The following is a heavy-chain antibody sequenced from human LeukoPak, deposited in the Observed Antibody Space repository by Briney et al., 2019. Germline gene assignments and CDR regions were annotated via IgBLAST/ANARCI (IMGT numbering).Heavy chain of an antibody. CDR1: GFTFSDHA. CDR2: INSGGGST. V-gene: IGHV3-23*01. J-gene: IGHJ4*02. CDR3: AKDLSYNYNYFDS. D-gene: IGHD1-20*01. Sequence: GGSLRLSCAASGFTFSDHALNWVRQAPGKGLEWVSGINSGGGSTYYTDSVKGRFTISRDNSKNTLYLQMNSLRADDTAVYYCAKDLSYNYNYFDSWGQGTLVTVSS.